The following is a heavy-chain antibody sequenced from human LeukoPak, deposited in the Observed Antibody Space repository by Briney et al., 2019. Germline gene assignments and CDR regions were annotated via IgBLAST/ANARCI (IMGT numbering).Heavy chain of an antibody. D-gene: IGHD4-17*01. J-gene: IGHJ6*03. V-gene: IGHV1-18*01. CDR2: ISAYNGNT. CDR1: GYTFTSYG. Sequence: GASVKVSCKASGYTFTSYGISWVRQAPGQGLEWMGWISAYNGNTNYAQKLQGRVTMTTDTSTSTAYMELRSLRSDDTAVYYCAQAYGDYGYYYYYYMDVWGKGTTVTVSS. CDR3: AQAYGDYGYYYYYYMDV.